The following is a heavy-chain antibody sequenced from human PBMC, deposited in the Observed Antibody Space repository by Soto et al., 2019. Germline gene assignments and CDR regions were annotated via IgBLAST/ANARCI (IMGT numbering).Heavy chain of an antibody. Sequence: QLQLQESGSGLVKPSQTLSLTCAVSGGSISSGGYSWSWIRQPPGKGLEWIGYIDHSGTYYNPSLKSRATISVDRSKNQFSLKLSSVTAADTAVYYCARAGGLGAVAVDYWGQGTLVTVSS. CDR3: ARAGGLGAVAVDY. J-gene: IGHJ4*02. CDR1: GGSISSGGYS. CDR2: IDHSGT. D-gene: IGHD6-19*01. V-gene: IGHV4-30-2*01.